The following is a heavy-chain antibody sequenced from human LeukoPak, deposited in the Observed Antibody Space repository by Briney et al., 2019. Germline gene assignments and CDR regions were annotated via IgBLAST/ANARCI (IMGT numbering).Heavy chain of an antibody. CDR3: AREQYYFDY. CDR2: ISGSGGST. V-gene: IGHV3-23*01. D-gene: IGHD6-19*01. Sequence: GGSLRLSCAASGFTFSSYAMSWVRQASGKGLEWVSGISGSGGSTYYADAVRGRFTISRDNSKNTLYLQMNSLRAEDTAVYYCAREQYYFDYWGQGTLVTVSS. J-gene: IGHJ4*02. CDR1: GFTFSSYA.